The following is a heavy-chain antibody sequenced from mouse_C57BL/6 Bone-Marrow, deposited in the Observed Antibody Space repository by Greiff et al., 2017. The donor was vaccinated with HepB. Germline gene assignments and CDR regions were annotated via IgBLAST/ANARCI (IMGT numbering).Heavy chain of an antibody. J-gene: IGHJ4*01. CDR1: GYTFTDYY. CDR3: ARGGRIYYGYDEDAMDY. D-gene: IGHD2-2*01. Sequence: EVQLQQSGPELVKPGASVKISCKASGYTFTDYYMNWVKQSHGKSLEWIGDINPNNGGTSYNQKFKGKATLTVDKSSSTAYMELRSLTSEDSAVYYCARGGRIYYGYDEDAMDYWGQGTSVTVSS. CDR2: INPNNGGT. V-gene: IGHV1-26*01.